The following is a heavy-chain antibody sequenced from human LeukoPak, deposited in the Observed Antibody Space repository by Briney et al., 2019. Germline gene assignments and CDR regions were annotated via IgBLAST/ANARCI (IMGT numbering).Heavy chain of an antibody. V-gene: IGHV1-3*01. CDR3: ARAGYCSSTSCYAGWFDP. D-gene: IGHD2-2*01. Sequence: ASVKVPCKASGYTFTSYAMHWVRQAPGQRLEWMGWINAGNGNTKYSQKFQGRVTITRDTSASTAYMELSSLRSEDRAVYYCARAGYCSSTSCYAGWFDPWGQGTLVTVSS. CDR1: GYTFTSYA. CDR2: INAGNGNT. J-gene: IGHJ5*02.